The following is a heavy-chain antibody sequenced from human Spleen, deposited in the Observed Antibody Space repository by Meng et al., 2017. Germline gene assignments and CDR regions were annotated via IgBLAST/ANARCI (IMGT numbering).Heavy chain of an antibody. D-gene: IGHD4-23*01. J-gene: IGHJ4*02. CDR1: GFTFSSYG. CDR2: ISGSGGST. V-gene: IGHV3-23*01. CDR3: ARERYGGGYFDY. Sequence: GESLKISCAASGFTFSSYGMYWVRQAPGKGLECVSAISGSGGSTHYADSVKGRFTISRDNSKNTVYLEMNSLRPEDTAVYYCARERYGGGYFDYWGRGTLVTVSS.